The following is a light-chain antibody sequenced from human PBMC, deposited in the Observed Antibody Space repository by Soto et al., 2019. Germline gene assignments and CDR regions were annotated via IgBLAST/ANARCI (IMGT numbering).Light chain of an antibody. CDR2: GST. V-gene: IGLV1-40*01. J-gene: IGLJ1*01. CDR3: QSHDSSLHASV. Sequence: QAVVTQPPSVSGAPGQRVTISCTGSSSNIGAGYDVHWYLQLPGTAPKLLIYGSTNRPSGVPDRFSGSKSGSSASLAITGLQAEDEADYYCQSHDSSLHASVFGTGTKLTVL. CDR1: SSNIGAGYD.